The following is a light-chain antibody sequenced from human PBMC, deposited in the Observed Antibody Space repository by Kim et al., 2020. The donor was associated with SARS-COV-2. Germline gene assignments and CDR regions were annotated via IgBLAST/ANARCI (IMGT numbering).Light chain of an antibody. CDR1: ELGDKH. Sequence: SYELTQPPSVSVSPGQTASITCSGDELGDKHASWYQQKPGQSPVLVIYEDDKRPSGIPERFSGSNSGNTATLTISGTQTMDEADYYCQAWDSTTPVVFGGGTKLTVL. CDR2: EDD. V-gene: IGLV3-1*01. J-gene: IGLJ2*01. CDR3: QAWDSTTPVV.